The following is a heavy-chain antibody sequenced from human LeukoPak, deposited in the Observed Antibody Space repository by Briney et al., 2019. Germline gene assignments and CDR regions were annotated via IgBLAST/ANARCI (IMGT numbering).Heavy chain of an antibody. D-gene: IGHD1-26*01. CDR1: GFTFSSYA. CDR2: ISGSGGNT. V-gene: IGHV3-23*01. Sequence: GGSLRLSCAASGFTFSSYAMSWVRQAPGKGLEWVSAISGSGGNTYYADSVKGRFTISRDNSKNTLYLQMNSLRAEDTAVYYCAKDRWVGELPDYWGQGTLVTVSS. CDR3: AKDRWVGELPDY. J-gene: IGHJ4*02.